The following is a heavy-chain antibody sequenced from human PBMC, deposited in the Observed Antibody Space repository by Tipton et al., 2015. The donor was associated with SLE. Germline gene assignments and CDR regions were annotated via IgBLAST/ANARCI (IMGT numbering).Heavy chain of an antibody. CDR1: GFTFSSYG. J-gene: IGHJ6*03. D-gene: IGHD3-3*01. Sequence: SLRLSCAASGFTFSSYGMNWVRQGPGKGLEWVAIIYYDGSTEYFVESVKGRFTISRDNAKNTLFLQMNSLRAEDTAVYYCARGPLYYDFWSNLDVWGKGTTVTVSS. CDR3: ARGPLYYDFWSNLDV. V-gene: IGHV3-33*01. CDR2: IYYDGSTE.